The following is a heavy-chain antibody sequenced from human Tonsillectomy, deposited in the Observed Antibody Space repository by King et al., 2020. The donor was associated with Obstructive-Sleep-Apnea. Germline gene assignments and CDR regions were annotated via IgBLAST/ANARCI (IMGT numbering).Heavy chain of an antibody. V-gene: IGHV3-30*04. D-gene: IGHD1-26*01. J-gene: IGHJ4*02. CDR3: AKIGPPWELLGRFAS. CDR1: GFTFSNYA. CDR2: ISYDGNNK. Sequence: VQLVESGGGVVQPGRSLRLSCAASGFTFSNYAMHWVRQAPGKGLEWVAVISYDGNNKYYAASVKGRFTISRDNSRNTLYLQMNSLRAGDMAIYYLAKIGPPWELLGRFASWGQGTLVTVSS.